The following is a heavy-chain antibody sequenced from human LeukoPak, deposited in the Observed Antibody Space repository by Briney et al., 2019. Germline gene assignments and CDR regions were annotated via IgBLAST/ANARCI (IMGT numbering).Heavy chain of an antibody. CDR2: IYYSGST. CDR3: ARTTGDDAFDI. D-gene: IGHD4-17*01. CDR1: GGSISSSSYY. Sequence: SETLSLTCTVSGGSISSSSYYWGWIRQPPGKGLEWIGSIYYSGSTYYNPSLKSRVTISVDTSKNQFSLKLSSVTAADTAVYYCARTTGDDAFDIWSQGTMVTVSS. V-gene: IGHV4-39*07. J-gene: IGHJ3*02.